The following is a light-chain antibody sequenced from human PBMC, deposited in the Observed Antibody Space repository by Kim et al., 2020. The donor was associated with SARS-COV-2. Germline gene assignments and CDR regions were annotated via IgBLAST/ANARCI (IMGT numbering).Light chain of an antibody. V-gene: IGLV2-8*01. CDR3: SSYAGSNNLV. CDR1: SSDVGGYNY. Sequence: QSALTQPPSASGSPGQSVTISCTGTSSDVGGYNYVSWYQQHPGKAPKLMIYEVSKRPSGVPDRFSGSKSGNTASPTVSGLQAEDEADYYCSSYAGSNNLVFGGGTQLTVL. CDR2: EVS. J-gene: IGLJ3*02.